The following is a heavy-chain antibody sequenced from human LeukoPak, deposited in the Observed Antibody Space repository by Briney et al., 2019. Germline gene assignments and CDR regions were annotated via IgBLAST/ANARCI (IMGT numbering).Heavy chain of an antibody. CDR1: GGSFSGYY. V-gene: IGHV4-34*01. CDR2: INHSGST. CDR3: ATLGEYYDSSGYYYN. Sequence: PSETLSHTCAVYGGSFSGYYWSWIRQPPGKGLEWIGEINHSGSTYYNPSLKSRVTISVDSSKNQFSLKLTSVTAADTAVYYCATLGEYYDSSGYYYNWGQGTLVTVSS. J-gene: IGHJ4*02. D-gene: IGHD3-22*01.